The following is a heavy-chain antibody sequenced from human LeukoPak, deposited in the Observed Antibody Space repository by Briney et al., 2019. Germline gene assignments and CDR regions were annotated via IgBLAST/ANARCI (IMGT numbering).Heavy chain of an antibody. CDR1: GFTFSSYG. V-gene: IGHV3-33*01. J-gene: IGHJ6*02. CDR3: ARPVRTTVTREGMDV. CDR2: IWYDGSNK. Sequence: HPGGSLRLSCAASGFTFSSYGMHWVRQAPGKGLEWVAIIWYDGSNKYYADSVKGRFTISRDNSKNTLYLQMDSLRAEDTAVYYCARPVRTTVTREGMDVWGQGTTVTVSS. D-gene: IGHD4-17*01.